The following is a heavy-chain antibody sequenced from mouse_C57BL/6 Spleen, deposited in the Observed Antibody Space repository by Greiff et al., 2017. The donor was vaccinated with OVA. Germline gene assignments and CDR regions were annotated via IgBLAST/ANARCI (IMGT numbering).Heavy chain of an antibody. J-gene: IGHJ3*01. D-gene: IGHD2-4*01. CDR1: GFTFSSYG. Sequence: EVQRVESGGDLVKPGGSLKLSCAASGFTFSSYGMSWVRQTPDQRLEWVATISSGGSYTYYPDSVKGRFTISRDNAKNTLYLRMSSLKSEDTAMYYCARHDDYDPSYWGQGTLVTVSA. CDR3: ARHDDYDPSY. CDR2: ISSGGSYT. V-gene: IGHV5-6*01.